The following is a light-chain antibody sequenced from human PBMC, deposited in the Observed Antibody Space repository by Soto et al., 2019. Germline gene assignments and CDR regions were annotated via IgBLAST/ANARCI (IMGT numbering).Light chain of an antibody. CDR2: DAS. V-gene: IGKV1-5*01. Sequence: QLTRSASTLSAYIGYSVPITFRASQSISRWSAWYQQKPGKAPKLLIYDASTLQSGVPSRFSGSGSGTDFTLTISCLQSEDFATYYCQQYYSFPLTFGGGALVE. CDR1: QSISRW. J-gene: IGKJ4*01. CDR3: QQYYSFPLT.